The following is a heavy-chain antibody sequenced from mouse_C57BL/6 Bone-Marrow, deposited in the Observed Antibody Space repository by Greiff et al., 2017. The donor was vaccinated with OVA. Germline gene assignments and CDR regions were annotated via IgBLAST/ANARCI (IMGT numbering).Heavy chain of an antibody. CDR3: ALYDGYYRYFDV. CDR1: GYTFTSYW. J-gene: IGHJ1*03. D-gene: IGHD2-3*01. V-gene: IGHV1-69*01. CDR2: IDPSDSYT. Sequence: VQLQQPGAELVMPGASVKLSCKASGYTFTSYWMHWVKQRPGQVLEWIGEIDPSDSYTNYNQKFKGKSTLTVDKSSSTAYMQLSSLTSEDSAVYYCALYDGYYRYFDVWGTGTTVTVSS.